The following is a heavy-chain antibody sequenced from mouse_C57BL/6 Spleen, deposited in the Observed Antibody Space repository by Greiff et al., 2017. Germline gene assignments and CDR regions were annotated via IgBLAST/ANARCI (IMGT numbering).Heavy chain of an antibody. D-gene: IGHD2-12*01. V-gene: IGHV1-82*01. CDR3: DRDRYDAWLFDY. CDR2: IYPGDGDT. J-gene: IGHJ2*01. Sequence: QVQLQQSGPELVKPGASVKISCKASGYAFSSSWMNWVKQRPGKGLEWIGRIYPGDGDTNYNGKFKGKATLTADKSYSTAYMQLSSLTSEASAVYFCDRDRYDAWLFDYWGQGTTLTGSS. CDR1: GYAFSSSW.